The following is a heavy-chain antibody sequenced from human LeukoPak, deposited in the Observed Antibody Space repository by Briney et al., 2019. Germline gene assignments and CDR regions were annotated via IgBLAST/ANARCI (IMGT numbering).Heavy chain of an antibody. D-gene: IGHD3-16*01. Sequence: SETLSLSCTVSGGSVNSVSYYWSWIRQPPGKGLEWIGYISYRGSTNYNPSLKSRVTTSVDTSRNQFFLKLSSVTAADTAVYYCAKDTPFGGYWGQGTLVTVSS. J-gene: IGHJ4*02. CDR1: GGSVNSVSYY. CDR3: AKDTPFGGY. V-gene: IGHV4-61*01. CDR2: ISYRGST.